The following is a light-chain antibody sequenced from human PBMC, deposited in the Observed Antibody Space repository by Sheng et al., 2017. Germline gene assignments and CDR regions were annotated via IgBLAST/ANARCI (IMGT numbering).Light chain of an antibody. J-gene: IGKJ3*01. CDR1: QDISTY. CDR2: TAS. Sequence: AIRMTQSPPSLSASTGDRVTITCRASQDISTYLAWYQQKPGKPPKLLIHTASSLQPGVPSRFSGSGSGTDYTLTLSSLQPEDFATYYCQQGXSFPLTFGPGTKV. V-gene: IGKV1-8*01. CDR3: QQGXSFPLT.